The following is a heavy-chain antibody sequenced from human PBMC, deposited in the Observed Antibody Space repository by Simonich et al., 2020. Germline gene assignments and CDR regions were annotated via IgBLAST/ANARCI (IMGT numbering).Heavy chain of an antibody. J-gene: IGHJ4*02. Sequence: EVQLVESGGGLVKPGGSLRLSFAASGFTFSSCEMNWVRQAPGKGLGWVSYISRRGSTRYYADSVKGRFTIARDNAKNSLYLQMNSLRAEDTAVYYCARHYYGDYYFDYWGQGTLVTVSS. D-gene: IGHD4-17*01. CDR3: ARHYYGDYYFDY. CDR2: ISRRGSTR. V-gene: IGHV3-48*03. CDR1: GFTFSSCE.